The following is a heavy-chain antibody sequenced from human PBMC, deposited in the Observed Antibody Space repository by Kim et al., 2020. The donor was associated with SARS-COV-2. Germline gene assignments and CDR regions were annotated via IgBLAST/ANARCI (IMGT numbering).Heavy chain of an antibody. J-gene: IGHJ4*02. CDR2: ISSSSSYI. V-gene: IGHV3-21*01. CDR1: GFTFSSYS. D-gene: IGHD4-17*01. Sequence: GGSLRLSCAASGFTFSSYSMNWVRQAPGKGLEWVSSISSSSSYIYYADSVKGRFTISRDNAKNSLYLQMNSLRAEDTAVYYCARDRIEWDGDYDAYYFDYCGQGTLVTVSS. CDR3: ARDRIEWDGDYDAYYFDY.